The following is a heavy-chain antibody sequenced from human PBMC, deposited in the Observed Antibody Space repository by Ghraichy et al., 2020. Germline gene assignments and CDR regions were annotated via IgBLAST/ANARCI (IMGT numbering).Heavy chain of an antibody. J-gene: IGHJ4*02. CDR1: GYTFTSYG. Sequence: GESLNISCKASGYTFTSYGISWVRQAPGQGLEWMGWISAYNGNTNYAQNLQGRVTMTTDTSTSTAYMELRNLRSDDTAVYYCASSDGGWAPFWGQGTLVTGSS. CDR3: ASSDGGWAPF. D-gene: IGHD1-26*01. V-gene: IGHV1-18*04. CDR2: ISAYNGNT.